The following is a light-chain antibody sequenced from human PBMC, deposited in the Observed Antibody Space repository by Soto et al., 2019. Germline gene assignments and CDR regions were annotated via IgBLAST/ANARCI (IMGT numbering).Light chain of an antibody. J-gene: IGLJ1*01. Sequence: QSALTQRASVSGSPGQSITISCTGTSSDVGSYNLVSWYQQHPGKAPKLMIYEGNKRPSGVSNRFSGSKSANTASLTISGLQTEDEADYYCCSYAGTNTFVFGNGTKVTVL. CDR3: CSYAGTNTFV. V-gene: IGLV2-23*01. CDR2: EGN. CDR1: SSDVGSYNL.